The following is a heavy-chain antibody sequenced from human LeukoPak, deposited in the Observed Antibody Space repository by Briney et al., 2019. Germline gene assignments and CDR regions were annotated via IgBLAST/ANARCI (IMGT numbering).Heavy chain of an antibody. CDR1: RGTFSSYA. CDR3: ARLFTPRYCSTTSCYWKGWFDP. Sequence: SVKVSCKTSRGTFSSYAISWVRQAPGQGLGWMGGIIPIFGTANYAQKFQGRVTITADEFTSTAYMELSSLRSEDTAVYYCARLFTPRYCSTTSCYWKGWFDPWGQGTLVTVSS. V-gene: IGHV1-69*13. J-gene: IGHJ5*02. CDR2: IIPIFGTA. D-gene: IGHD2-2*01.